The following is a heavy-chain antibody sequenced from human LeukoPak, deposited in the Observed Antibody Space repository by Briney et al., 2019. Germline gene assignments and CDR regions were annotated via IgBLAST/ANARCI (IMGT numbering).Heavy chain of an antibody. Sequence: GESLKISRKGSGYSFTNYWIGWVRQMPGKGLEWMGIIYPGDSDTRYSPSFQGQVTISADKSISTAYLQWSSLKASDTAMYYCARQGVEYYYYYGMDVWGQGTTVTVSS. CDR2: IYPGDSDT. CDR3: ARQGVEYYYYYGMDV. V-gene: IGHV5-51*01. J-gene: IGHJ6*02. CDR1: GYSFTNYW.